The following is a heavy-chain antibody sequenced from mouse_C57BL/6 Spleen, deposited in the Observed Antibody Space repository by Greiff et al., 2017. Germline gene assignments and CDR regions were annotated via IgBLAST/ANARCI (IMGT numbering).Heavy chain of an antibody. CDR3: ARPGGVTTIYYYAMDS. Sequence: QVQLQQPGAELVRPGTSVKLSCKASGYTFTSYWMHWVKQRPGQGLEWIGVIDPSDSYTNSNQKFKGKATLTVDTSSSTAYMQLSSLTSEDSAVYYWARPGGVTTIYYYAMDSWGKGTSVTVSS. CDR2: IDPSDSYT. V-gene: IGHV1-59*01. CDR1: GYTFTSYW. J-gene: IGHJ4*01. D-gene: IGHD2-2*01.